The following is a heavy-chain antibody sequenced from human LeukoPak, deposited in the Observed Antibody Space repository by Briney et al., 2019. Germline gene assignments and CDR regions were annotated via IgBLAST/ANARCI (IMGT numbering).Heavy chain of an antibody. CDR3: ARHVAAGTVDY. CDR1: GFTFSVYW. D-gene: IGHD6-13*01. CDR2: INDVGSDK. J-gene: IGHJ4*02. Sequence: GESLRLSCAASGFTFSVYWMSWARQAPGKGLEWVGNINDVGSDKYCVDSVNGRFTFSRDNVKSLLYLQMNNLRAEDTAVYYCARHVAAGTVDYWGQGTLVTVSS. V-gene: IGHV3-7*01.